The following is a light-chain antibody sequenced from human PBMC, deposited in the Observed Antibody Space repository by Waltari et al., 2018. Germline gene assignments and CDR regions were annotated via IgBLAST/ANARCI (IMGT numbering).Light chain of an antibody. Sequence: DIQMTQSPSSLSASVGARISITCRTSQSITNWLAWYQQKPGKAPEVLIYDASSLESGVPSRFSGSGSGTEFTLTISSLQPDDSATYFCQQYDSYPFTFGPGTKVDVK. V-gene: IGKV1-5*01. CDR1: QSITNW. CDR3: QQYDSYPFT. J-gene: IGKJ3*01. CDR2: DAS.